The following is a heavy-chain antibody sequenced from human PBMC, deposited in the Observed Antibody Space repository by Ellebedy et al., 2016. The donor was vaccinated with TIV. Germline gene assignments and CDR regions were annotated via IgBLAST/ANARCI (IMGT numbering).Heavy chain of an antibody. CDR3: ASFLVGDNYYFDY. Sequence: MPSETLSLTCTVSGGSISSSSYYWGWTRQPPGKGLEWIGSIYYSGSTYYNPSLKSRVTISVDTSKNQFSLKLSSVTAADTAVYYCASFLVGDNYYFDYWGQGTLVTVSS. V-gene: IGHV4-39*01. CDR2: IYYSGST. CDR1: GGSISSSSYY. J-gene: IGHJ4*02. D-gene: IGHD1-26*01.